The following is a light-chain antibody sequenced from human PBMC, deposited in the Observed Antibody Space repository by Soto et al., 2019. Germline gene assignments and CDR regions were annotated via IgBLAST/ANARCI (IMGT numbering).Light chain of an antibody. Sequence: DIQMTQSPSSLSASVGDRVTITCRASQSIISYLNWYQQKPGKAPKLLIYAASSLQSGVPSRFSCSGSGTDFTLTISSLQPEDFATYYCQQSYSTPYTFGQGTKLEIK. CDR2: AAS. CDR3: QQSYSTPYT. J-gene: IGKJ2*01. V-gene: IGKV1-39*01. CDR1: QSIISY.